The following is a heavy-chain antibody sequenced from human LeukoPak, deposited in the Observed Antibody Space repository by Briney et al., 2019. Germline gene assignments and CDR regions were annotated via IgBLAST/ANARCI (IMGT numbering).Heavy chain of an antibody. CDR3: ARDSVL. Sequence: PGGSLRLSCAASGFTFSNTWMNWVRQTPGRGLEWVACIKPDGTETYYVDSVKGRFTISRDNAKNTLYLQMNSLRAEDTAVYYCARDSVLGGQGTLVTVSS. J-gene: IGHJ4*02. V-gene: IGHV3-7*01. CDR2: IKPDGTET. CDR1: GFTFSNTW.